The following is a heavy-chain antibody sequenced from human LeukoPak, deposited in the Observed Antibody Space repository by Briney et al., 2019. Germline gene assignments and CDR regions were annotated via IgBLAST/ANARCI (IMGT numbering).Heavy chain of an antibody. J-gene: IGHJ6*03. D-gene: IGHD6-19*01. CDR3: AREGSDWNYYYYMDV. CDR1: GFTFSDYN. V-gene: IGHV3-11*04. CDR2: ISRSGSTK. Sequence: GGSLRLSCAASGFTFSDYNMRWIRRAPGKGLEWVSSISRSGSTKYYADSVKGRFTISRDNAKNSLFLQVNSLRAEDTAVYYCAREGSDWNYYYYMDVWGKGTTVTISS.